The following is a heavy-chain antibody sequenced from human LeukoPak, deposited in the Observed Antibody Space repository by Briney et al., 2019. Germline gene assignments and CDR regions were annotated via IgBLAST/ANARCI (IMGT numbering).Heavy chain of an antibody. D-gene: IGHD3-22*01. J-gene: IGHJ4*02. V-gene: IGHV1-69*06. CDR3: ASGGYDSSGYYPPGDY. CDR2: MIPIFGNA. CDR1: GGTFISYA. Sequence: ASVKVSCKASGGTFISYAISWVRQAPGQGLEGMGGMIPIFGNANYPQKFQGRVTITVDKSTSTAYMELSSLRSEDTAVYYCASGGYDSSGYYPPGDYWGQGTLVTVSS.